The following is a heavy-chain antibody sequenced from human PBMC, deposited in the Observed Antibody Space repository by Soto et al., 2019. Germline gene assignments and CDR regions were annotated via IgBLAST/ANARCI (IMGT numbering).Heavy chain of an antibody. V-gene: IGHV3-30-3*01. CDR2: ISYDGSNK. CDR1: GFTFSSYA. Sequence: LRLSCAASGFTFSSYAMHWVRQAPGKGLEWVAVISYDGSNKYYADSVKGRFTISRDNSKNTLYLQMNSLRAEDTAVYYCARGQPDSSSWYYYYYYYGMDVWGQGTTVTVSS. J-gene: IGHJ6*02. D-gene: IGHD6-13*01. CDR3: ARGQPDSSSWYYYYYYYGMDV.